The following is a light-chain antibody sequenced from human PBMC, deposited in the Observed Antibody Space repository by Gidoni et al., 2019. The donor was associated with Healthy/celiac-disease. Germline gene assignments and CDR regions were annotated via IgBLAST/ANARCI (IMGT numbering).Light chain of an antibody. J-gene: IGLJ2*01. Sequence: QSAPTQPASVSGAPGQAITISCTGTSSDVGGYNYVSWYQQHPGKAPKLMIYDVSNRPSGVSNRFSGSKSGNTASLTISVLQAEDEADYYCSSYTSSSTLVVFGGGTKLTVL. V-gene: IGLV2-14*03. CDR3: SSYTSSSTLVV. CDR1: SSDVGGYNY. CDR2: DVS.